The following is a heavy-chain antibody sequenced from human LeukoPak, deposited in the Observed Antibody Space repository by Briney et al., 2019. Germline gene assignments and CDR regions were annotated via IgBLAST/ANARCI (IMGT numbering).Heavy chain of an antibody. CDR1: GFTFSSYG. Sequence: GGSLRLSCAASGFTFSSYGMHWVRQAPGKGLEWVAVIWYDGSNKYYADSVKGRFTISRDNSKNTLYLQMNSLRAEDTAVYYRASLALGYCSGGSCSTSTWFDPWGQGTLVTVSS. CDR3: ASLALGYCSGGSCSTSTWFDP. V-gene: IGHV3-33*01. D-gene: IGHD2-15*01. CDR2: IWYDGSNK. J-gene: IGHJ5*02.